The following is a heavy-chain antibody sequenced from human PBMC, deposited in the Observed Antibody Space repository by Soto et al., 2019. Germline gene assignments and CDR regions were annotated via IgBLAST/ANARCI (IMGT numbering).Heavy chain of an antibody. CDR1: GYSFTSYW. V-gene: IGHV5-10-1*04. Sequence: GESLKISCKGSGYSFTSYWISWVRQMPGKGLEWMGRIDPSDSYTNYSPSFQGQVTISADKSISTAYLQWSSLKASDNAMYYCARRRYSSSWSTLGYGMDVWGQGTTVTVS. CDR2: IDPSDSYT. J-gene: IGHJ6*02. CDR3: ARRRYSSSWSTLGYGMDV. D-gene: IGHD6-13*01.